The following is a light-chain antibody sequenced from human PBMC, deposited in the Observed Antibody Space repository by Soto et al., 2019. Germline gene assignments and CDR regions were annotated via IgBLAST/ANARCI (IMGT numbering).Light chain of an antibody. J-gene: IGLJ2*01. V-gene: IGLV2-14*01. CDR3: SSYTSSSTLVV. CDR2: DVS. Sequence: QSALTQPASVSGSPGQSITISCTGTSSDVGGYNYVSWYQQHPGKAPKLMIYDVSNRPSGVSTRFSVSKSGNTASLTISGLQAGDEADYYCSSYTSSSTLVVFGGGTKLTVL. CDR1: SSDVGGYNY.